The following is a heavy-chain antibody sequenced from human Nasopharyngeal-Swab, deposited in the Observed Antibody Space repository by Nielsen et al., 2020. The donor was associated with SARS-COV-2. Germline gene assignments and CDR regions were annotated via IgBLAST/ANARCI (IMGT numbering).Heavy chain of an antibody. CDR1: GDSVSSNIAA. CDR2: TYYRSKWYN. Sequence: SQTLSLTCAISGDSVSSNIAAWNWIRQSPSRGLEWLGRTYYRSKWYNDYAVSVKSRITINPDTSKNQFSLQLNSVTPEDTAVYYCARARRTDIVVVPVATRGYYMDVWGKGTTVTVSS. D-gene: IGHD2-2*01. CDR3: ARARRTDIVVVPVATRGYYMDV. J-gene: IGHJ6*03. V-gene: IGHV6-1*01.